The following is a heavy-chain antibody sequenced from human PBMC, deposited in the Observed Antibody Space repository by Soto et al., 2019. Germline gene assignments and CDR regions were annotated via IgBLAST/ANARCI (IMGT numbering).Heavy chain of an antibody. CDR1: GFSLSTSDVG. CDR3: AHFERDSLDY. CDR2: IRWNDDK. J-gene: IGHJ4*02. D-gene: IGHD3-22*01. Sequence: QITLKESGPTLVKPTQTLTLTCTFSGFSLSTSDVGVGWIRQPPEKALEWLAIIRWNDDKRYSPSLKSRLTITKDTSTNQVVLTMTNMDPVDTATYYCAHFERDSLDYWGQGALVTVSS. V-gene: IGHV2-5*01.